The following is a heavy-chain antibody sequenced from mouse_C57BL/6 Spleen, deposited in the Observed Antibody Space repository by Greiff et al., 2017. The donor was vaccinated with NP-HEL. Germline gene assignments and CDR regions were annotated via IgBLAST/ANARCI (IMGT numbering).Heavy chain of an antibody. D-gene: IGHD1-1*01. CDR1: GYAFTNYL. CDR2: INPGSGGT. J-gene: IGHJ3*01. V-gene: IGHV1-54*01. CDR3: ASGYYYGSSYIFAY. Sequence: VQLQQSGAELVRPGTSVKVSCKASGYAFTNYLIEWVKQRPGQGLEWIGVINPGSGGTNHNEKFKGKATLTADKSSSTAYMQLSSLTSEDSAVYFCASGYYYGSSYIFAYWGQGTLVTVSA.